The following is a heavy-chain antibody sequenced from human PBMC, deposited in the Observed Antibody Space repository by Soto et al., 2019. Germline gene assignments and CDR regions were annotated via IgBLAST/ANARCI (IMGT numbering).Heavy chain of an antibody. Sequence: SVKVSCKASGGTFSSYAISWVRQAPGQGLEWMGGIIPIFGTANYAQKFQGRVTITADESTSTAYMELSSLRSEDTAVYYCASTPALPYYYDSSGYYYPYYFDYWGQGTLVTVSS. D-gene: IGHD3-22*01. CDR2: IIPIFGTA. J-gene: IGHJ4*02. V-gene: IGHV1-69*13. CDR3: ASTPALPYYYDSSGYYYPYYFDY. CDR1: GGTFSSYA.